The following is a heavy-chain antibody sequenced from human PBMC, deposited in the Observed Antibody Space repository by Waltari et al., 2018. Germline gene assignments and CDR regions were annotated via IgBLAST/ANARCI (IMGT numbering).Heavy chain of an antibody. CDR3: ATQYSYGQSYYYYYMDV. J-gene: IGHJ6*03. V-gene: IGHV4-39*01. D-gene: IGHD5-18*01. Sequence: QLQLQESGPGLVKPSETLSLTCTVSGGSISSSSYYWGWIRQPPGKGLEWIGSIYYSGSTYYNPARKSRVTISVDTSKNQFSLKRSSVTAADTAVYYCATQYSYGQSYYYYYMDVWGKGTTVTVSS. CDR1: GGSISSSSYY. CDR2: IYYSGST.